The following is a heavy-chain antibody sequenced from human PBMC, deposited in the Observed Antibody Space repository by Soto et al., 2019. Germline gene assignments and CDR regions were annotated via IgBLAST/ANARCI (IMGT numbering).Heavy chain of an antibody. V-gene: IGHV4-39*01. CDR2: IYYSGST. Sequence: QLQLQESGPGLVKPSETLSLTCTVSGGSISSSSYYWGWIRQPPGKGLEWIGSIYYSGSTYYNPSLKRRVTISVDTSKNQFSLKLSSVTAADTAVYYGARLPTPLWGMPPRTLDYWGQGTLVTVSS. J-gene: IGHJ4*02. CDR3: ARLPTPLWGMPPRTLDY. CDR1: GGSISSSSYY. D-gene: IGHD2-8*02.